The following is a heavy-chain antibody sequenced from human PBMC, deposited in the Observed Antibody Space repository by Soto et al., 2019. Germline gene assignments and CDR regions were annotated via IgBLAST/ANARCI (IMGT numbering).Heavy chain of an antibody. J-gene: IGHJ4*02. Sequence: EVQLVESGGGLVQPGGSLRLSCAASGFRFSIYSMNGVRQAPGKGLEWSAYITSDTKTIKYADSVKGRFTISRDNDKNLVYLQMNSLRDEDTAVYYCARSVEGHFDYWGQGTVVTVST. CDR3: ARSVEGHFDY. CDR2: ITSDTKTI. D-gene: IGHD6-19*01. V-gene: IGHV3-48*02. CDR1: GFRFSIYS.